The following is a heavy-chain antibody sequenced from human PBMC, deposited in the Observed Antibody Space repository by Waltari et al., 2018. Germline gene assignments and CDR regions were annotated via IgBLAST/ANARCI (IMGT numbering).Heavy chain of an antibody. CDR1: GYSISSGYY. D-gene: IGHD1-26*01. V-gene: IGHV4-38-2*02. Sequence: QVQLQESGPGLVKPSETLSLTCTVSGYSISSGYYWGWIRQPPGKGLEWIGSIYHSGSPYYNPSLKSRVTISVDTSKNQFSLKLSSVTAADTAVYYCAREPPVGATFDYWGQGTLVTVSS. CDR2: IYHSGSP. J-gene: IGHJ4*02. CDR3: AREPPVGATFDY.